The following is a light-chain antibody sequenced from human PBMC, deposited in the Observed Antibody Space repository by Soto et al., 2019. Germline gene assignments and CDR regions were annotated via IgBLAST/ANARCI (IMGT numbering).Light chain of an antibody. J-gene: IGKJ1*01. CDR2: KAS. Sequence: DIQMTQSPSTLSASVGDRVTITCRASQSITDWLAWYQQKPGKAPKFLIYKASNLEGGVPSRFSGSGSGTEFTLTISSVQPDYFAPYYGQYWDNYSWPFGQGTKVEIK. V-gene: IGKV1-5*03. CDR1: QSITDW. CDR3: QYWDNYSWP.